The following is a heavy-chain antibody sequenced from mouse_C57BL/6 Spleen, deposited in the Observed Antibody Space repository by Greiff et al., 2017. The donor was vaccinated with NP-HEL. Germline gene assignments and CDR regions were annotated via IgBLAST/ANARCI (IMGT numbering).Heavy chain of an antibody. CDR3: ARPDYYGSSYGYFDV. D-gene: IGHD1-1*01. Sequence: DVMLVESGGGLVKPGGSLKLSCAASGFTFSDYGMHWVRQAPEKGLEWVAYISSGSSTIYYADTVKGRFTISRDNAKNTLFLQMTSLRSEDTAMYYCARPDYYGSSYGYFDVWGTGTTVTVSS. CDR2: ISSGSSTI. CDR1: GFTFSDYG. V-gene: IGHV5-17*01. J-gene: IGHJ1*03.